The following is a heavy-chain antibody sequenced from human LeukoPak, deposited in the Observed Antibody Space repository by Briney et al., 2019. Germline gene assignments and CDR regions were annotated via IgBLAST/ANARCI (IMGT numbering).Heavy chain of an antibody. CDR2: INHSGST. CDR3: ARGPRRWFGTDY. Sequence: SETLSLTCAVYGGSFSGYYWSWIRQPPGKGLEWIGEINHSGSTNYNPSLKSRVTISVDTSKNQFSLKLSSVTAADTAVYYCARGPRRWFGTDYWGQGTLVTVSS. V-gene: IGHV4-34*01. D-gene: IGHD3-10*01. J-gene: IGHJ4*02. CDR1: GGSFSGYY.